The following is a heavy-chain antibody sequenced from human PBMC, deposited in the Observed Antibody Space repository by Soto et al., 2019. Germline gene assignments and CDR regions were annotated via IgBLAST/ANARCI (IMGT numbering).Heavy chain of an antibody. D-gene: IGHD1-1*01. J-gene: IGHJ5*02. CDR3: ARDREREGWFDP. Sequence: PSETLSLTCTASGGSISSCGYYWSLIRQHPGKGLEWIGYIYYSGSTYYNPSLKSRVTISVDTSKNQFSLKLSSVTAADTAVYYCARDREREGWFDPSGQGTLVTVSS. V-gene: IGHV4-31*03. CDR2: IYYSGST. CDR1: GGSISSCGYY.